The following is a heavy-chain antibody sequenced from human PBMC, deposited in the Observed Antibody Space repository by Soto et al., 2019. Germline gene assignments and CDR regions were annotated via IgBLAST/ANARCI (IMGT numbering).Heavy chain of an antibody. CDR1: GYTFTYRY. CDR2: INAGNGNT. Sequence: ASVKVSRKASGYTFTYRYLHWVRQAPGQRLEWMGWINAGNGNTKYSQKFQGRVTITRDTSASTAYMELSSQRSEDTAVYYCARDSGGMDVWGQGTTVTVSS. CDR3: ARDSGGMDV. V-gene: IGHV1-3*01. J-gene: IGHJ6*02.